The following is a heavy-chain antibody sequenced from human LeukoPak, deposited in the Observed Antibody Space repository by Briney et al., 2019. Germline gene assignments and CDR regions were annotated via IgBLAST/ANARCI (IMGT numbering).Heavy chain of an antibody. CDR1: GYTFTSYD. CDR3: ARGPPNWGYDY. Sequence: ASVTVSFTASGYTFTSYDFNWVRQATGQRPEWMGWMSPNSGDTGYAQKFQDRVTMTRNTSISTAYMELSSLRSDGTAVYYCARGPPNWGYDYWGPGTLVTVSS. J-gene: IGHJ4*02. D-gene: IGHD7-27*01. V-gene: IGHV1-8*01. CDR2: MSPNSGDT.